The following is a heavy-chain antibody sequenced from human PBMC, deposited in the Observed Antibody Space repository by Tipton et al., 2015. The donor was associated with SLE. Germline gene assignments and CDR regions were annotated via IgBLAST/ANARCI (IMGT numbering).Heavy chain of an antibody. CDR2: ISGSGVDP. Sequence: SLRLSCVASGFTFSDYAMSWVRQAPGKGLEWVSAISGSGVDPYYADSVKGRFTISRDNAKNSLYLHMNSLRADDTAVYYCARDHCSSTTCYSDYWGQGTLVTVSS. CDR1: GFTFSDYA. J-gene: IGHJ4*02. D-gene: IGHD2-2*01. V-gene: IGHV3-23*01. CDR3: ARDHCSSTTCYSDY.